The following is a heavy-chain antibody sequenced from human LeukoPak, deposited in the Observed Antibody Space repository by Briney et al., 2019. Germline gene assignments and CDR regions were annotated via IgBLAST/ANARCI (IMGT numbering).Heavy chain of an antibody. Sequence: GGSLRLSCAASGFTFTTYPMSWVRQAPGKGLEWVSHISGSGGSTYFADSVKGRFTISRDNSKNTLYLQMNSLRAEDTAVYYCAKDLTYSSSSWFDYWGQGTLDTVSS. V-gene: IGHV3-23*01. CDR3: AKDLTYSSSSWFDY. CDR2: ISGSGGST. D-gene: IGHD6-6*01. J-gene: IGHJ4*02. CDR1: GFTFTTYP.